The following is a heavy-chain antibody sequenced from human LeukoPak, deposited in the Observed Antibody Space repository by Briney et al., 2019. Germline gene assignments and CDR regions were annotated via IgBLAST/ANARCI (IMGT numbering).Heavy chain of an antibody. J-gene: IGHJ3*02. D-gene: IGHD2-2*01. CDR2: MNPHSGNT. CDR3: ARYVYCSSTSCYVKNAFDI. V-gene: IGHV1-8*01. CDR1: GYTFTTYD. Sequence: ASVKVSCKASGYTFTTYDVSWVRQAPGQGLEWVGWMNPHSGNTGYAHKFQGRVTMTRDTSISTAYMELSRLRSDDTAVYYCARYVYCSSTSCYVKNAFDIWGQGTMVTVSS.